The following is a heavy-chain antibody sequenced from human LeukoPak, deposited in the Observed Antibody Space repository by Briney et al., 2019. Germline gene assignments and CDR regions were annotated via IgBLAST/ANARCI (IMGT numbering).Heavy chain of an antibody. Sequence: PGGSLRLSCAASGFTVSSNYMSWVRQAPGKGLEWVSVIYSGGSTYYADSVKSRFTIPRDNSKNTLYLQMNSLRAEDTAVYYCAKVHRASLFLFDYWGQGTLVTVSS. CDR3: AKVHRASLFLFDY. CDR2: IYSGGST. CDR1: GFTVSSNY. D-gene: IGHD2-21*01. V-gene: IGHV3-53*01. J-gene: IGHJ4*02.